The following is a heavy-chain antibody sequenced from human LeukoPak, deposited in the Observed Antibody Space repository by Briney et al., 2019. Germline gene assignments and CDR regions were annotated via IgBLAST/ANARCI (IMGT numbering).Heavy chain of an antibody. CDR2: ISAYNGST. CDR1: GYTFTSYG. J-gene: IGHJ6*03. D-gene: IGHD3-9*01. Sequence: ASVKVSCKASGYTFTSYGISWVRQAPGQGLEWMGWISAYNGSTNYAQKLQGRVTMTTDTSTSTAYMELRSLRSDDTAVYYCARAAYFGDYDILTGYYSYYYYYMDVWGKGTTVTVSS. CDR3: ARAAYFGDYDILTGYYSYYYYYMDV. V-gene: IGHV1-18*01.